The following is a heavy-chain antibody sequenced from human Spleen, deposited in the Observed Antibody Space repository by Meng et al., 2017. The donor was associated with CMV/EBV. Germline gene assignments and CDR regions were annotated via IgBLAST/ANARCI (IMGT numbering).Heavy chain of an antibody. CDR1: GYSFTTYD. D-gene: IGHD1-26*01. V-gene: IGHV1-2*02. CDR2: INPNSGGT. CDR3: ARHGIGDAFDI. J-gene: IGHJ3*02. Sequence: ASVKVSCKASGYSFTTYDFNWVRQATGQGLEWMGWINPNSGGTNYAQKFQGRVTMTRDTSISTAYMELSRLRSDDTAVYYCARHGIGDAFDIWGQGTMVTVSS.